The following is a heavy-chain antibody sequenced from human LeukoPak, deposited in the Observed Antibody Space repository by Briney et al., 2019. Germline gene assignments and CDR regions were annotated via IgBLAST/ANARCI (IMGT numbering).Heavy chain of an antibody. Sequence: GGSLRLSCAASGFTFSSYAMSWVRQAPGKGLEWVSSISSSSSYIYYADSVKGRFTISRDNAKNSLYLQMNSLRAEDTAVYYCARDRTRGGSKRDFDYWGQGTLVTVSS. CDR3: ARDRTRGGSKRDFDY. V-gene: IGHV3-21*01. D-gene: IGHD3-16*01. J-gene: IGHJ4*02. CDR2: ISSSSSYI. CDR1: GFTFSSYA.